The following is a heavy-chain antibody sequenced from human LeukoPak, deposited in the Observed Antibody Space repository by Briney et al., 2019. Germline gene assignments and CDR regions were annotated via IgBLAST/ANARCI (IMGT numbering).Heavy chain of an antibody. D-gene: IGHD5-18*01. V-gene: IGHV3-49*04. J-gene: IGHJ4*02. CDR1: GFTFGDYA. Sequence: PGGSLRLSSTASGFTFGDYAMSWVRQAPGKGLEWVGFIRSKAYGGTTENAASVKGRFTISRDDSKSIAYLQMNSLKTEDTAVYFCTTQAGYSYGFDYWGQGTLVTVSS. CDR2: IRSKAYGGTT. CDR3: TTQAGYSYGFDY.